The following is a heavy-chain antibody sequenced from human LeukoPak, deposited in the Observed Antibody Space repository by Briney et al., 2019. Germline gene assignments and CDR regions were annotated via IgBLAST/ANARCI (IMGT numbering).Heavy chain of an antibody. CDR3: ATSRAAAGCD. CDR1: GFTFTDYW. D-gene: IGHD6-13*01. J-gene: IGHJ4*02. V-gene: IGHV3-7*03. CDR2: IGQDGSNK. Sequence: PGGSLRLSCAASGFTFTDYWMSWVRQPPGKGLEWVANIGQDGSNKFYVASVKGRLSISRDNAKNSVFLQMNNLRVEDTAIYYCATSRAAAGCDWGQGTLVTVSS.